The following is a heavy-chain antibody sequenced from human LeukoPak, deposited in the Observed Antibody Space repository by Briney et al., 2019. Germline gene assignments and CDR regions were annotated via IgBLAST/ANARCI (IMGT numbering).Heavy chain of an antibody. Sequence: SETLSLTCTVSGGSISSYYWSWIRQPPGKGLEWIGYIYYSGSTNCNPSLKSRVTISVDTSKNQFSLKLSSVTAADTAVYYCARDSREGFLEWPTSHWFDPWGQGTLVTVSS. V-gene: IGHV4-59*01. CDR2: IYYSGST. CDR1: GGSISSYY. D-gene: IGHD3-3*01. CDR3: ARDSREGFLEWPTSHWFDP. J-gene: IGHJ5*02.